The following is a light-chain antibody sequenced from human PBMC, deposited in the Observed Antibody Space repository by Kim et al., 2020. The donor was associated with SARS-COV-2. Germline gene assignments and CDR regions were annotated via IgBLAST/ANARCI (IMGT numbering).Light chain of an antibody. V-gene: IGLV3-19*01. CDR2: GRN. CDR1: SLRSYY. CDR3: QSRDSGGNVV. Sequence: SSELTQDPAVSVALGQTVRITCQGDSLRSYYATWYQQKPRQAPVLVIYGRNNRPSGIPDRFSCSTSGNTASLTISGAQAEDEADFYCQSRDSGGNVVFGGGTKVTVL. J-gene: IGLJ2*01.